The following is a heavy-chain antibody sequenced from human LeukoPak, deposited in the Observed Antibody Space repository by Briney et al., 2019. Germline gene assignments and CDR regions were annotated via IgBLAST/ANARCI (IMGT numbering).Heavy chain of an antibody. J-gene: IGHJ2*01. V-gene: IGHV1-46*01. CDR3: ARDRTVTTLDYWYFDL. CDR2: INPSGGST. CDR1: GYTFTGYY. D-gene: IGHD4-17*01. Sequence: ASVKVSCKASGYTFTGYYMHWVRQAPGQGLEWMGIINPSGGSTSYAQKFQGRVTMTRDTSTSTVYMELSSLRSEDTAVYYCARDRTVTTLDYWYFDLWGRGTLVTVSS.